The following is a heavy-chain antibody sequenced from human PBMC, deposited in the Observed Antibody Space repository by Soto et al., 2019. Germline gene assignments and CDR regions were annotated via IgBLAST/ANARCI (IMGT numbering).Heavy chain of an antibody. CDR2: IIPISGTA. CDR3: ARSQGSSTSVEIYYSYYYGMDV. CDR1: GGTFSSYA. D-gene: IGHD2-2*01. V-gene: IGHV1-69*01. Sequence: QVQLVQSGAEVKKPGSSVKVSCKASGGTFSSYAISWVRQAPGQGLEWMGGIIPISGTANYAQKFQGRVTITPDESTSTAYMELSSLRSEDTAVYYCARSQGSSTSVEIYYSYYYGMDVWGQGTTVTVSS. J-gene: IGHJ6*02.